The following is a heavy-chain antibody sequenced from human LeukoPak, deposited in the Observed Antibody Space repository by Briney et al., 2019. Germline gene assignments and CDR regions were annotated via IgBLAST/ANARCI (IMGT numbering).Heavy chain of an antibody. Sequence: GTSLRLSRTTSGFIFNNYAMHWVRQPPGKGLEWVSNINWDGTVKAYADSLKGRFTISRDNAKNSLYLQMNSLTPEDTALYYCVREKRGPGNFDKYYGMDVWGQGTTITVSS. CDR3: VREKRGPGNFDKYYGMDV. CDR1: GFIFNNYA. V-gene: IGHV3-9*01. CDR2: INWDGTVK. D-gene: IGHD4-4*01. J-gene: IGHJ6*02.